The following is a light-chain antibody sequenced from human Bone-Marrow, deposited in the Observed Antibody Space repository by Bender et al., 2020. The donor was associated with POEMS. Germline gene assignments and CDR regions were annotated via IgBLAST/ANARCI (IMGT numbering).Light chain of an antibody. CDR1: GSNIGRNL. J-gene: IGLJ3*02. V-gene: IGLV1-44*01. Sequence: QSALTQPPSASGTPGQRVTISCSGSGSNIGRNLVCWYQQLPGAAPKLLIYINNQRPSGVPDRFSGSKSGTSASLAISGLQSEDEADYYCAAWEDSLNGWVFGGGTKLTVL. CDR3: AAWEDSLNGWV. CDR2: INN.